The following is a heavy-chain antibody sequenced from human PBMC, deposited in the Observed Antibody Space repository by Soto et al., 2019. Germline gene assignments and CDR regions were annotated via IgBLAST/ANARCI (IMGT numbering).Heavy chain of an antibody. CDR1: GDSISSGGYY. CDR3: ARQGFGVLHGLVDV. CDR2: IYHSGST. D-gene: IGHD3-10*01. Sequence: SETLSLTCTVSGDSISSGGYYWSWIRQPPGKGLEWIGYIYHSGSTYYNPSLKSRVTISVDRSKNQFSLTLTSVTAADTAVYYCARQGFGVLHGLVDVWGQGTTVTVSS. J-gene: IGHJ6*02. V-gene: IGHV4-30-2*01.